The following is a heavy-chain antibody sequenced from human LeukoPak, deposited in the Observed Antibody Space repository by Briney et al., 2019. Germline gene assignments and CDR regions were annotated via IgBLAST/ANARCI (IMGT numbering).Heavy chain of an antibody. V-gene: IGHV4-61*05. J-gene: IGHJ3*02. CDR2: IYYSGST. D-gene: IGHD1-14*01. CDR3: ARSGPGNLTPDAFDI. CDR1: GVSISSSSYY. Sequence: SETLSLTCTVSGVSISSSSYYWGWIRQPPGKGLEWIGYIYYSGSTNYNPSLKSRVTISVDTSKNQFSLKLSSVTAADTAVYYCARSGPGNLTPDAFDIWGQGTMVTVSS.